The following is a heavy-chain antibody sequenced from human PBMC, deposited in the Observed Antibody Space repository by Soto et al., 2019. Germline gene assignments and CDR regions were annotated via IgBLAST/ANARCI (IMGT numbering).Heavy chain of an antibody. CDR2: ITTDKGKT. Sequence: ASVKVSCKTSGYTFTSFGISWVRQAPGQGLEWMGWITTDKGKTDYAQKFQGRVTMTTDTSTSTAYMELRSLRSDDTAVYYCATRSPAFDYWGQGTLVTVSS. CDR3: ATRSPAFDY. CDR1: GYTFTSFG. V-gene: IGHV1-18*01. J-gene: IGHJ4*02.